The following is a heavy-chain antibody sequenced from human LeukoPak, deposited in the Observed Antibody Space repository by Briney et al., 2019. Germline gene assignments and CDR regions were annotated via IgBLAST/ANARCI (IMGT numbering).Heavy chain of an antibody. CDR1: GYTFTSYG. CDR3: ARDLGYYDSSGYS. J-gene: IGHJ4*02. CDR2: ISAYNGNT. V-gene: IGHV1-18*01. Sequence: APVKVSCKASGYTFTSYGISCVRQAPGQGLEWVGWISAYNGNTNYAQKLQGRVTMTTDTSTSTAYMELRSLRSDDTAVYYCARDLGYYDSSGYSWGQGTLVTVSS. D-gene: IGHD3-22*01.